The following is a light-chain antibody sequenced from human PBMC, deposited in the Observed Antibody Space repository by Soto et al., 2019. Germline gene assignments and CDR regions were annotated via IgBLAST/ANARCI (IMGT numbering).Light chain of an antibody. V-gene: IGLV2-14*03. CDR1: SSDVGGYNY. CDR3: SSYTSSSTYV. CDR2: DVT. J-gene: IGLJ1*01. Sequence: SVLTQPASVSGAPGPSIPISCTGTSSDVGGYNYVSWYQHHPGKAPKLMIYDVTNRPSGVSYRFSGSKSGNTASLTISGLQAEDEADYYCSSYTSSSTYVFGTGTKVTVL.